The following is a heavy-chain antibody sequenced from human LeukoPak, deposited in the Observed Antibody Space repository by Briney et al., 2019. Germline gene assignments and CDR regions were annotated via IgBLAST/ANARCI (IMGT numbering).Heavy chain of an antibody. J-gene: IGHJ3*01. CDR1: GYTFTGYY. Sequence: ASVKVSCKASGYTFTGYYMHWVRQAPGQGLEWMGWINPNSGGTNYAQKFQGRVTMTRDTSISTAYMELSRLRSDDTAVYYCARLRPALYYDQPPGTFDVWGQGTMVTVSS. CDR3: ARLRPALYYDQPPGTFDV. V-gene: IGHV1-2*02. CDR2: INPNSGGT. D-gene: IGHD3-22*01.